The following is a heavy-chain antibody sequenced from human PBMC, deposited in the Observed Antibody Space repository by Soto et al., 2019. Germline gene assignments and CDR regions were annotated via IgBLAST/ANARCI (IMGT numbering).Heavy chain of an antibody. CDR3: ASFYSSRGEFYYYGMDV. J-gene: IGHJ6*02. CDR2: INPNSGGT. CDR1: GYIFTGYF. V-gene: IGHV1-2*02. D-gene: IGHD6-19*01. Sequence: ASVKVSCKASGYIFTGYFMHWVRQAPGQGLEWMGWINPNSGGTNYAQKFQGRVTLTRDTSISTAYMDLSSLRSDDTAVYYCASFYSSRGEFYYYGMDVRGQGSKVTVSS.